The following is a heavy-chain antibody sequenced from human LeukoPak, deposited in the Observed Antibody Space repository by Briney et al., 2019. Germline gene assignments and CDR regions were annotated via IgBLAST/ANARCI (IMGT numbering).Heavy chain of an antibody. D-gene: IGHD5-12*01. CDR2: ITSTGDDI. Sequence: GGSLRLSCAASGFTSSDYYMSWIRQAPGKGLEWVAYITSTGDDIYYADSVKGRFTISRDNAKNALFLRMNSLRVEDTATYYCASDIVATSGDFLGQGTLVSVSS. J-gene: IGHJ4*02. CDR3: ASDIVATSGDF. V-gene: IGHV3-11*01. CDR1: GFTSSDYY.